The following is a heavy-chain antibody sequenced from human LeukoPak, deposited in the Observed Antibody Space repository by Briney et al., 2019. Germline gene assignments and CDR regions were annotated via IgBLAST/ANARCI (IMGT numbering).Heavy chain of an antibody. V-gene: IGHV4-39*02. CDR2: IYYRGLT. Sequence: SETLSLTCTVSGGSISSSSSYWGWVRQPPGKGPDWIASIYYRGLTYANPSLKSRVSISVDPSKSHFSLKVSSVTAADTAVYYCASGTFDDYGDYDRGDFFYHWGQGTLVTVSS. CDR1: GGSISSSSSY. D-gene: IGHD4-17*01. J-gene: IGHJ4*02. CDR3: ASGTFDDYGDYDRGDFFYH.